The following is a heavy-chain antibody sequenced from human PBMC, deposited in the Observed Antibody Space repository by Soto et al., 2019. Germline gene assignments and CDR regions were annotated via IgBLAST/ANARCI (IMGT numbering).Heavy chain of an antibody. CDR3: ARRRFREYSSSWYAPLDV. Sequence: GGSLRLSCAASGFTFSSYGMHWVRQAPGKGLEWVAVIWYDGSNKYYADSVKGRFTISRDNSKNTQCLQMNSLRAEDTAVYYCARRRFREYSSSWYAPLDVWGQGTTVTVSS. J-gene: IGHJ6*02. D-gene: IGHD6-13*01. CDR2: IWYDGSNK. V-gene: IGHV3-33*01. CDR1: GFTFSSYG.